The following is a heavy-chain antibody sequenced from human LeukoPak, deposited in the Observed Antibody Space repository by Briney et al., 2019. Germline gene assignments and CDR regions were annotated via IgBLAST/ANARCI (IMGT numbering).Heavy chain of an antibody. CDR3: APRSTQP. J-gene: IGHJ5*02. CDR2: IRYDGSNK. CDR1: GFTLSSYG. D-gene: IGHD2-15*01. V-gene: IGHV3-30*02. Sequence: GGSLRLSCAASGFTLSSYGMHWVRQAPGKGLEWVAFIRYDGSNKYYADSVKGRFTISRDNSKNTLYLQMKSLRVEDTAVYYCAPRSTQPWGQGTVVTVSS.